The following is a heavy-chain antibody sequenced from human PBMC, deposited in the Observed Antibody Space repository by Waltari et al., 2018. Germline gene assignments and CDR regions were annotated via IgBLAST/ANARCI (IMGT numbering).Heavy chain of an antibody. CDR1: GGSFSGYY. CDR2: INHSGST. V-gene: IGHV4-34*01. J-gene: IGHJ3*02. D-gene: IGHD5-18*01. Sequence: QVQLQQWGAGLLKPSETLSLTCAVYGGSFSGYYWCWIRQPPGKGLEWIGEINHSGSTNYNPSLKSRVTISVDTSKNQFSLKLSSVTAADTAVYYCARGPGEVVTDDAFDIWGQGTMVTVSS. CDR3: ARGPGEVVTDDAFDI.